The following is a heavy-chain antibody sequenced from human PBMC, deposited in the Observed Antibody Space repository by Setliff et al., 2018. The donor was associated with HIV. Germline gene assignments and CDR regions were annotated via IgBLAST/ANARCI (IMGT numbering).Heavy chain of an antibody. CDR1: GGTFSSYA. D-gene: IGHD3-9*01. CDR2: IIPIFGTA. CDR3: TRDHRFVDRYPDW. V-gene: IGHV1-69*13. J-gene: IGHJ4*02. Sequence: ASVKVSCKASGGTFSSYAISWVRQAPGQGLEWMGGIIPIFGTANYAQKFQGRVTITADESTSIAYLQMSSLKIEDTAVYYCTRDHRFVDRYPDWWGQGTLVTVSS.